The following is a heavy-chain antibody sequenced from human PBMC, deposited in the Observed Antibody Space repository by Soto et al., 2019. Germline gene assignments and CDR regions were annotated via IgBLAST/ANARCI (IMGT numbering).Heavy chain of an antibody. CDR1: GDSVSSNSAA. D-gene: IGHD7-27*01. V-gene: IGHV6-1*01. Sequence: SQNLSLTCAISGDSVSSNSAAWNWIRQSPSRGLEWLGRTYYRSKWYNDYAVSVKSRITINPDTSKNQFSLQLNSVTPEDTAVYYCARDNEFSALGYYYYGMDVWGQGTTVTVSS. CDR2: TYYRSKWYN. J-gene: IGHJ6*02. CDR3: ARDNEFSALGYYYYGMDV.